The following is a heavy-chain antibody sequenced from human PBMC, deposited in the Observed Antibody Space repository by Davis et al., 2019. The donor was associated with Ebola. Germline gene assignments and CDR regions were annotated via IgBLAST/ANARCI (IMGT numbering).Heavy chain of an antibody. Sequence: GESLKISCAASGFTFSSYDIHWVRQAPGKGLEWVTIIYSNGNYKYYADAVKGRFTISRDNSKNTLYLQMNSLRAEDTAVYYCAREWLPHAFDIWGQGTMVTISS. CDR3: AREWLPHAFDI. D-gene: IGHD5-24*01. V-gene: IGHV3-33*01. CDR2: IYSNGNYK. CDR1: GFTFSSYD. J-gene: IGHJ3*02.